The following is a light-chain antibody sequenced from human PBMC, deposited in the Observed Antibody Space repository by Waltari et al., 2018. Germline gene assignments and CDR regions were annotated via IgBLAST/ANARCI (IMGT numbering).Light chain of an antibody. CDR1: QGISTY. CDR2: AAS. J-gene: IGKJ4*01. Sequence: DIQTTQSLSSLSASAGDRVTITCMASQGISTYLNWYQQKPGNAPKRLIYAASTLESGVPSSFSGSRSETDFTLTISSLQPEDFATYYCLQYNSNPLTFDGGTKVEIK. V-gene: IGKV1-17*01. CDR3: LQYNSNPLT.